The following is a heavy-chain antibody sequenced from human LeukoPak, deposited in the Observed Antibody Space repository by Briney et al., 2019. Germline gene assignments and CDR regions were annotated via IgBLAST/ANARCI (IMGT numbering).Heavy chain of an antibody. CDR3: TTDLVVTAILAQH. CDR1: GFTFSNAW. CDR2: IKSKTDGGTT. V-gene: IGHV3-15*07. Sequence: PGGSLRLSCAASGFTFSNAWMNWVRQAPGKGLEWVGRIKSKTDGGTTDYAAPVKGRFTISRDDSKNTLYLQMNSLKTEDTAVYYCTTDLVVTAILAQHWGQGTLVTVSS. J-gene: IGHJ1*01. D-gene: IGHD2-21*02.